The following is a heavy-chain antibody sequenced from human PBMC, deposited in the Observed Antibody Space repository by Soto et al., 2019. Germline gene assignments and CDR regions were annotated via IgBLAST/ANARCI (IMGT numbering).Heavy chain of an antibody. J-gene: IGHJ5*02. CDR2: ISWNSGSI. CDR1: GFTFDDYG. CDR3: AKVSTTHTFGTLDP. Sequence: SLRLSCAASGFTFDDYGIHWVRQAPGKGLEWVSGISWNSGSIGYADSVKGRFIISRDNAKNSLYLQMNNLRPEDTAFYFCAKVSTTHTFGTLDPWGQGTLVTVSS. V-gene: IGHV3-9*01. D-gene: IGHD1-1*01.